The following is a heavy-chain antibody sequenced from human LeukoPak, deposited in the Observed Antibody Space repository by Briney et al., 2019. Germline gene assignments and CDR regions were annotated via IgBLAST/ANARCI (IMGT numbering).Heavy chain of an antibody. D-gene: IGHD2-2*01. V-gene: IGHV1-69*05. J-gene: IGHJ4*02. Sequence: SVKVSCKASVDTFSIFAISWVRQAPGQGLEWMGRIIPIFGTANNTQKFQGRVTITTDESTSTAYMELSSLRSEDTAVYYCARDEEDCSSTSGHDIQFDYWGQGTLVTVSS. CDR3: ARDEEDCSSTSGHDIQFDY. CDR2: IIPIFGTA. CDR1: VDTFSIFA.